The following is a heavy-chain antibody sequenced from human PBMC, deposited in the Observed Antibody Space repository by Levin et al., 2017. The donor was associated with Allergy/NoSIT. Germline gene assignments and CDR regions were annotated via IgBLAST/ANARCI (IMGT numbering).Heavy chain of an antibody. CDR2: IYSGGST. Sequence: GGSLRLSCAASGFTVSSYYMSWVRQAPGKGLEWVSVIYSGGSTYYADSVRGRFTLSRDNSKNTLYLQMNSLRAEDTAVYYCARDIGAAADHWGQGTLVTASS. D-gene: IGHD6-13*01. CDR3: ARDIGAAADH. CDR1: GFTVSSYY. V-gene: IGHV3-66*01. J-gene: IGHJ4*02.